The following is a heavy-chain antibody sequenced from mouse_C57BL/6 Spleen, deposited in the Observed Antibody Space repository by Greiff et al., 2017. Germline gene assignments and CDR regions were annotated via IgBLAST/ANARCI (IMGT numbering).Heavy chain of an antibody. J-gene: IGHJ1*03. V-gene: IGHV1-82*01. CDR3: ARRDYSNWYFDV. D-gene: IGHD2-5*01. Sequence: VQLQQSGPELVKPGASVKISCKASGYAFSSSWMNWVKQRPGKGLEWIGRIYPGDGDTNYNGKFKGKATLTAAKSSSTAYMQLSSLTSEDSAVYFCARRDYSNWYFDVWGTGTTVTVSS. CDR1: GYAFSSSW. CDR2: IYPGDGDT.